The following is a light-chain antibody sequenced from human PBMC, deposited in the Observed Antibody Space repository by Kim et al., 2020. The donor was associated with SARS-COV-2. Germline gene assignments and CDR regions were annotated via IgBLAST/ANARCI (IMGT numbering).Light chain of an antibody. CDR2: GNS. Sequence: RVTISCTGSSSNIGAGYDVHWYQQLPGTAPKFLIYGNSNRPSGVPDRFSGSKSGTSASLAITGLQAEDEADFYCQSYDSSLSGSVFGGGTQLTVL. J-gene: IGLJ2*01. CDR1: SSNIGAGYD. V-gene: IGLV1-40*01. CDR3: QSYDSSLSGSV.